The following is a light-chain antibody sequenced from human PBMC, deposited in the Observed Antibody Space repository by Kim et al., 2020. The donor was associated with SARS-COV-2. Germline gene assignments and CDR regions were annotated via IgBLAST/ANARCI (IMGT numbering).Light chain of an antibody. V-gene: IGLV3-1*01. J-gene: IGLJ2*01. CDR3: QAWDSSTVV. Sequence: SYELTHPPSVSVSPGQTASITCSGDKLGDKYACWYQQKPGQSPVLVIYQDSKRPSGIPERFSGSNSGITATLTISGTQAMDEADYYCQAWDSSTVVFGGGTQLTVL. CDR2: QDS. CDR1: KLGDKY.